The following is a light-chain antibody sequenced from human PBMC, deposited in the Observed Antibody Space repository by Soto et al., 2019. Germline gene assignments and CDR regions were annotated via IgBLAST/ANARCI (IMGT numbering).Light chain of an antibody. J-gene: IGKJ1*01. CDR2: AAS. V-gene: IGKV1D-12*01. CDR3: QQANSFPRT. Sequence: DIQMTQSPSSVSASVGDRVTITCRASQAISTWLAWYQQKPGKAPKLLIYAASNLQTGVPSRFSCSGSGTDFTLTISSLQPEDFATYYCQQANSFPRTFGQGAKVEIK. CDR1: QAISTW.